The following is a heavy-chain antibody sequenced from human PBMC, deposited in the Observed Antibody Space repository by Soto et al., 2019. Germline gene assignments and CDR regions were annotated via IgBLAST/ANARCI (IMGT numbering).Heavy chain of an antibody. CDR3: ARPQYFGEDGAFNI. CDR2: IHTSGST. Sequence: PSETLSLTCTVSGGSISDFYCSWIRQPAGKGLEWIGRIHTSGSTNINPSLKSRVSLSVDTSRNQLSLTLTPVTAADTAAYYCARPQYFGEDGAFNIWGQGTVVTVSS. CDR1: GGSISDFY. D-gene: IGHD3-10*01. J-gene: IGHJ3*02. V-gene: IGHV4-4*07.